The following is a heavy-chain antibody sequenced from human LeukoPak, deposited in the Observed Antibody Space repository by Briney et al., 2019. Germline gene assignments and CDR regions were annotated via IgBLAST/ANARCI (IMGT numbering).Heavy chain of an antibody. Sequence: SETLSLTCTVSGYSISSGYYWSWIRQPAGKGLEWIGRIHISGSTNYNPSLKSRVTISVDTSKNQFSLKLSSMTAADTAVYYCASSLIVAVPAAIPFDYWGQGTLVTVSS. V-gene: IGHV4-61*02. CDR3: ASSLIVAVPAAIPFDY. CDR2: IHISGST. D-gene: IGHD2-2*01. J-gene: IGHJ4*02. CDR1: GYSISSGYY.